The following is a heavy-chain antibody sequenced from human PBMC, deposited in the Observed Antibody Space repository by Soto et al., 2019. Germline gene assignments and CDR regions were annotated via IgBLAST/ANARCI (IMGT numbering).Heavy chain of an antibody. V-gene: IGHV3-23*01. CDR1: GFTFSSYA. CDR3: AKAQTYYYDSSGYFGPISFDY. CDR2: ISGSGGST. Sequence: GGSLRLSCAASGFTFSSYAMSWVRQAPGKGLEWVSAISGSGGSTYYADSVKGRFTISRDNSKNTLYLQMNSLRAEDTAVYYCAKAQTYYYDSSGYFGPISFDYWGQGTLVTVSS. D-gene: IGHD3-22*01. J-gene: IGHJ4*02.